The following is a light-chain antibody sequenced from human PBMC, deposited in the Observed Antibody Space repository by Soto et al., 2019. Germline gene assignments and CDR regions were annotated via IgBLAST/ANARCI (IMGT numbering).Light chain of an antibody. Sequence: EIVLTQSPGTLSLSPGERATLSCRASHSVSSSYLAWYQQKPGQAPRLLIYGASSRATGIPDRFSGSGSGTDFTLTISRREPEDCAVYYCQQYGSSPPITFGQGTRLEIK. CDR1: HSVSSSY. V-gene: IGKV3-20*01. CDR2: GAS. J-gene: IGKJ5*01. CDR3: QQYGSSPPIT.